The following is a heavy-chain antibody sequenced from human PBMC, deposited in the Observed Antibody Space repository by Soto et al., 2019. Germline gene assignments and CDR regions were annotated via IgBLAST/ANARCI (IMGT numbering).Heavy chain of an antibody. CDR2: INHSGRT. CDR3: ARTPISEGNTYGYRVNWFDP. V-gene: IGHV4-34*01. J-gene: IGHJ5*02. D-gene: IGHD5-18*01. Sequence: PSETLSLTCAVYVGSFSGYYWSWIRRPPGKGLEWIGEINHSGRTNYNPSLKGRVTISVDTSKNQFSLKLSSVTAADTAVYYCARTPISEGNTYGYRVNWFDPWGQGTLVTVSS. CDR1: VGSFSGYY.